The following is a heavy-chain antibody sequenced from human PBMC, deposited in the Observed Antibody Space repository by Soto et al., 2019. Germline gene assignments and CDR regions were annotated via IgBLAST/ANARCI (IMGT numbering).Heavy chain of an antibody. CDR1: GYTVTGHY. V-gene: IGHV1-46*03. D-gene: IGHD2-15*01. J-gene: IGHJ5*02. Sequence: ASVKVSCKASGYTVTGHYLHWVRQAPGQGLERMGIINPTDGSTIYAQKFQGRVIMTRDTSTSTVYMDLSSLRSEDTAVYYCAREYCSGGSCRPDPWGQGTLVTVSS. CDR3: AREYCSGGSCRPDP. CDR2: INPTDGST.